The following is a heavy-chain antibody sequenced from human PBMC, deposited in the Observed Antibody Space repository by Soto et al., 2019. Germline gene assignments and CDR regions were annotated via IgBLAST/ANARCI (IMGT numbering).Heavy chain of an antibody. CDR3: ARGVSSGWSSWFDP. D-gene: IGHD6-19*01. CDR1: GGSISSSSYY. J-gene: IGHJ5*02. CDR2: IYYSGYT. Sequence: SETLSLTCTVSGGSISSSSYYWGWIRQPPGKGLEWIGSIYYSGYTYYNPSLKSRVTISVDTSKNQFSLKLSSVTAADTAVYYCARGVSSGWSSWFDPWGQGTLVTVS. V-gene: IGHV4-39*07.